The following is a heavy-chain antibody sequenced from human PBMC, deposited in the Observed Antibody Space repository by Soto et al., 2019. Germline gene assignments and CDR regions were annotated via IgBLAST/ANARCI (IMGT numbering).Heavy chain of an antibody. D-gene: IGHD2-21*02. CDR2: INAGNGNT. J-gene: IGHJ4*02. V-gene: IGHV1-3*01. CDR1: GYTFTTYA. Sequence: ASVKVSCKASGYTFTTYAMHWVRQAPGQRLEWMGWINAGNGNTKYSQKFQGRVTITRDTSASTAYMELSSLRSEDTAVYYCARAVAVTADFDYWGQGTLVTVSS. CDR3: ARAVAVTADFDY.